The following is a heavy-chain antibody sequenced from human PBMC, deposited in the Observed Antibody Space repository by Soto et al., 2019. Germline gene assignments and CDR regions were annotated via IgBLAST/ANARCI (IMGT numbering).Heavy chain of an antibody. V-gene: IGHV1-69*13. CDR2: IIPIFGTA. Sequence: SVKVSCKASGGTFSSYAISWVRQAPGQGLEWMGGIIPIFGTANYARKFKGGVTITADESTSTAYMELSSLRSEDTAVYYCARDWGSHYFDSWGQGTLVTVSS. J-gene: IGHJ4*02. CDR3: ARDWGSHYFDS. D-gene: IGHD7-27*01. CDR1: GGTFSSYA.